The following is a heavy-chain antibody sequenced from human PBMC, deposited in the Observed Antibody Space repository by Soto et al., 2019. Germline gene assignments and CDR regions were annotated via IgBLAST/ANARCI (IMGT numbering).Heavy chain of an antibody. CDR3: ARGFSREKAWGFPATDFNY. Sequence: SETLSLTCAVYGGSFSGYYWSWIRQPPGKGLEWIGEINHSGSTNYNPSLKSRVTISVDTSKNQFSLKLSSVTAADTAVYYCARGFSREKAWGFPATDFNYRDRGTLVTVSS. CDR1: GGSFSGYY. V-gene: IGHV4-34*01. CDR2: INHSGST. D-gene: IGHD7-27*01. J-gene: IGHJ4*01.